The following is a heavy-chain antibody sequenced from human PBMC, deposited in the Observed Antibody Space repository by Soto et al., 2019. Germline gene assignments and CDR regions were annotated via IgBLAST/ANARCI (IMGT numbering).Heavy chain of an antibody. D-gene: IGHD3-3*02. CDR2: IMPVFATP. Sequence: QVQLVQSGAEEKKPGSWVKVSCKASGGTFSTSAISWVRQAPGQGLEWVGGIMPVFATPDYAQKFQGRVTISADESTTTAYLELTSLRTDDTAVYYCARDKDRQQLGGNYYYILDVWGQGTAIIVSS. CDR1: GGTFSTSA. J-gene: IGHJ6*02. CDR3: ARDKDRQQLGGNYYYILDV. V-gene: IGHV1-69*12.